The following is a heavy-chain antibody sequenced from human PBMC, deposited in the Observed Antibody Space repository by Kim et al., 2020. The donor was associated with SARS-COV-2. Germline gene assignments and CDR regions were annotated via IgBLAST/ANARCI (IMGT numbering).Heavy chain of an antibody. CDR2: ISSSGSTI. V-gene: IGHV3-11*01. D-gene: IGHD3-3*01. CDR1: GFTFSDYY. Sequence: GGSLRLSCAASGFTFSDYYMSWIRQAPGKGLEWVSYISSSGSTIYYADSVKGRFTISRDNAKNSLYLQMNSLRAEDTAVYYCARRFLEWPYYYYYMDVWGKGTTVTVSS. CDR3: ARRFLEWPYYYYYMDV. J-gene: IGHJ6*03.